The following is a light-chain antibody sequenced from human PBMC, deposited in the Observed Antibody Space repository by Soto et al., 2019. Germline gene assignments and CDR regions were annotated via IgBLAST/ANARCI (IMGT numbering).Light chain of an antibody. Sequence: QSVLTQPPSVSGAPGQRVTISCTGSSSNIGAGYNVHWYQQLPGAAPKLLIYGNSNRTSGVPDRFSGSKSGTSASLAIAGLQAGDEADYSCQSYDSSLSGFYVFGTGTKLTVL. CDR1: SSNIGAGYN. CDR2: GNS. J-gene: IGLJ1*01. CDR3: QSYDSSLSGFYV. V-gene: IGLV1-40*01.